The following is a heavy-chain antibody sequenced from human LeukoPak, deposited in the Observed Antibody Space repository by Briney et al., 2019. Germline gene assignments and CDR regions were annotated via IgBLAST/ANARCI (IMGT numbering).Heavy chain of an antibody. CDR2: ISAYNGNA. J-gene: IGHJ6*03. CDR3: ARENKGYFDWMGYYYYYMDV. CDR1: GYTFTSYG. V-gene: IGHV1-18*01. D-gene: IGHD3-9*01. Sequence: ASVKVSCKASGYTFTSYGSSWVRQAPGQGLEWIGWISAYNGNANYVKELLGRVTMTTDTSTSTAYMELRSLRSDDTAVYYCARENKGYFDWMGYYYYYMDVWGEGTTVTVSS.